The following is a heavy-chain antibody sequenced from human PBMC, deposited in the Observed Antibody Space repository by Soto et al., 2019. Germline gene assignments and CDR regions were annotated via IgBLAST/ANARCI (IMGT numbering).Heavy chain of an antibody. D-gene: IGHD6-13*01. CDR2: ISYDGSNK. J-gene: IGHJ6*02. Sequence: PGGSLRLSCAASGFTFSSYGMHWVRQAPGKGLEWVAVISYDGSNKYYADSVKGRFTISRDNSKNTLYLQMNSLRAEDTAVYYCAKESGGQQLVRIYYYYHGMDVWGQGTTVTVSS. CDR1: GFTFSSYG. CDR3: AKESGGQQLVRIYYYYHGMDV. V-gene: IGHV3-30*18.